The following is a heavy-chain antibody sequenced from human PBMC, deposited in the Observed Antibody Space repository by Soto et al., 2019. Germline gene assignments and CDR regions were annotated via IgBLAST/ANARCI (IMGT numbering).Heavy chain of an antibody. J-gene: IGHJ4*02. Sequence: QVQLVESGGGVVQPGTSLRLSCSASGFTLSGVDMHWVRQAPGKGLEGVAVMSYDGRNQYYADSVKGRFTASRDSSRSTLDLQMSGLRTEDAAVYYCAKGGWYTSSSRSDCWGQGTLVTVSS. CDR1: GFTLSGVD. CDR2: MSYDGRNQ. D-gene: IGHD6-6*01. CDR3: AKGGWYTSSSRSDC. V-gene: IGHV3-30*18.